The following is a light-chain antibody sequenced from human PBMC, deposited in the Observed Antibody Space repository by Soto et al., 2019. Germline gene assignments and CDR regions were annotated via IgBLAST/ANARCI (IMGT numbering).Light chain of an antibody. CDR3: QQCRNWPMT. V-gene: IGKV3-15*01. CDR1: QSVSSY. Sequence: EIGITQSPSTLSVSPGERASLSCRASQSVSSYLAWYQQKPGQAPRLLIYGASTRATGIPARFSGSGSGTEFTLTISSLQSEDFAVYYCQQCRNWPMTFCQGSMVDIK. CDR2: GAS. J-gene: IGKJ1*01.